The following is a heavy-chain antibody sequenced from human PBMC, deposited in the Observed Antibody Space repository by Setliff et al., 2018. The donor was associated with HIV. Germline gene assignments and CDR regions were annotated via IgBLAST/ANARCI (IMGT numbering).Heavy chain of an antibody. J-gene: IGHJ6*03. D-gene: IGHD3-3*01. CDR3: ARGLGSDYIFWSTYPGYYYYMDV. CDR1: GESFSGYY. CDR2: IHHSDST. Sequence: SETLSLTCAVYGESFSGYYWSWVRQPPGKGLEWVGEIHHSDSTTYNPSLESRVIISVDTSKNQFSLRLSSVTAADTAVYYCARGLGSDYIFWSTYPGYYYYMDVWGKGAMVTVSS. V-gene: IGHV4-34*01.